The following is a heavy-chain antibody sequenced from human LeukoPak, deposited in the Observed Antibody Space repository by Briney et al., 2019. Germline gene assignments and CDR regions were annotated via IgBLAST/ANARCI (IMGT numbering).Heavy chain of an antibody. CDR1: GYSISSGYY. CDR2: IYHSGST. V-gene: IGHV4-38-2*01. CDR3: ARLGLEVPAAMAFDY. D-gene: IGHD2-2*01. Sequence: SETLSLTCAVSGYSISSGYYWGWIRQPPGKGLEWIGSIYHSGSTYYNPSLKSRVTISVDTSKNQFSLKLSSVTAADTAVYYCARLGLEVPAAMAFDYWGQGTLVTVSS. J-gene: IGHJ4*02.